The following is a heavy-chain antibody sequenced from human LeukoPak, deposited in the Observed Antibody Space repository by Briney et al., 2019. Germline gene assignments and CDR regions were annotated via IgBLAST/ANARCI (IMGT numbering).Heavy chain of an antibody. CDR1: GGTFSSYA. CDR2: IIPIFGTA. Sequence: VKVSCKASGGTFSSYAISWVRQAPGQGLEWMGGIIPIFGTANYAQKFQGRVTITADESTSTAYMELSSLRSEDTAVYYCARDAESSSWPYNWFDPWGQGTLVTVSS. D-gene: IGHD6-13*01. J-gene: IGHJ5*02. V-gene: IGHV1-69*13. CDR3: ARDAESSSWPYNWFDP.